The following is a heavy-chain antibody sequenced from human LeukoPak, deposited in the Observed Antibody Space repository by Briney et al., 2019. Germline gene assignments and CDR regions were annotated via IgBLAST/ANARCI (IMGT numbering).Heavy chain of an antibody. J-gene: IGHJ3*02. CDR2: ISAYNGNT. CDR1: GYTFTSYG. V-gene: IGHV1-18*01. Sequence: ASVKVSCKASGYTFTSYGISWVRRAPGQGLEGMGWISAYNGNTNYAQKLQGRVTMTTDTSTSTAYMELRSLRSDDTAVYYCARLGRYSGSRGAFDIWGQGTVVTVSS. D-gene: IGHD1-26*01. CDR3: ARLGRYSGSRGAFDI.